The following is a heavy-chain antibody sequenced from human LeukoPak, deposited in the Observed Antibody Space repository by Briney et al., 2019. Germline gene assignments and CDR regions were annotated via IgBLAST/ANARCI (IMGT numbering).Heavy chain of an antibody. CDR3: AREMVAAAGTLLPNYYYYGMDV. D-gene: IGHD6-13*01. J-gene: IGHJ6*02. CDR1: GFTVSSNY. CDR2: IYSGGST. Sequence: GGSLRLSCAASGFTVSSNYMSWVRQAPGKGLEWVSVIYSGGSTYYADSVKGRFTISRDNSKNTLYLQMNSLRAEDTAVYYCAREMVAAAGTLLPNYYYYGMDVWGQGTTVTVSS. V-gene: IGHV3-66*01.